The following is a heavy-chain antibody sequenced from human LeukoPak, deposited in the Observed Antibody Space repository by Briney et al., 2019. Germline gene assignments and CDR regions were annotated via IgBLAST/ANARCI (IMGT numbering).Heavy chain of an antibody. CDR1: GGSISSSSYY. CDR3: ARVGYDRSGYYLRPFDY. Sequence: SETLSLTCTVSGGSISSSSYYWGWIRQPPGKGLERIGAIYYRGSTYYNPSLKSRVTVSVDTSKNQFSLKLSSVSAADTAVYHCARVGYDRSGYYLRPFDYWGQGTLVTVSS. J-gene: IGHJ4*02. D-gene: IGHD3-22*01. V-gene: IGHV4-39*01. CDR2: IYYRGST.